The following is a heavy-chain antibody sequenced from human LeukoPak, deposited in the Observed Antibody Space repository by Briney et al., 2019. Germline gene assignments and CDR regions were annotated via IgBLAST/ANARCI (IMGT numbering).Heavy chain of an antibody. Sequence: GGSLRLSCAASGFTVSSNYMSWVRQAPGKGLEWVSVIYSGGSTYYADSVKGRFTISRDNSKNTLYLQMNSLRAEDTAVYYCARVRFLLGATRPFDPWGQGTLVTVSS. V-gene: IGHV3-53*01. CDR2: IYSGGST. CDR3: ARVRFLLGATRPFDP. D-gene: IGHD3-3*01. J-gene: IGHJ5*02. CDR1: GFTVSSNY.